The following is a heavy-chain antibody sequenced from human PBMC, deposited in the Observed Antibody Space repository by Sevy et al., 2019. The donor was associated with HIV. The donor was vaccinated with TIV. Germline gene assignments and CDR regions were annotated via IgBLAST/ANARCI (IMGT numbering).Heavy chain of an antibody. V-gene: IGHV5-51*01. CDR3: ARQYSSSSSYYYYFAMDV. CDR2: IYPGDSDT. D-gene: IGHD6-6*01. CDR1: GYTFTSYW. Sequence: GESLKISCKGSGYTFTSYWIGWVRQMPGKGLEWMGIIYPGDSDTKYSPSFQGQVTISADKSISTAYLQWSSLKASDTAMYYWARQYSSSSSYYYYFAMDVWGQGTTVTVSS. J-gene: IGHJ6*02.